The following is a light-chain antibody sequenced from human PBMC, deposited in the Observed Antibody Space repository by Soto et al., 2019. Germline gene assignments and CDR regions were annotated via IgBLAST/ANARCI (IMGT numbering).Light chain of an antibody. V-gene: IGLV2-23*01. Sequence: QSALTQPASVSGSPGQAITISCTGSSSDVGSYNLVSWYQQHPGKAPKLMIYAGSKRPSGVSNRFSGSKSGNTASLTISGLQAEDEADYYCFSYASSTTDVFGTGTKLTVL. J-gene: IGLJ1*01. CDR2: AGS. CDR1: SSDVGSYNL. CDR3: FSYASSTTDV.